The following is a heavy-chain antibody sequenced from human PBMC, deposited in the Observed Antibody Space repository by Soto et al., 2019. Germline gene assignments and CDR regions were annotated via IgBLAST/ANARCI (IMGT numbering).Heavy chain of an antibody. CDR3: ARALDCSSTSCQFYYGMDV. CDR2: ISSSSSYI. D-gene: IGHD2-2*01. J-gene: IGHJ6*02. CDR1: GFTFSSYS. Sequence: GGSLRLSCAASGFTFSSYSMNWVRQAPGKGLEWVSSISSSSSYIYYADSVKGRFTISRDNAKNSLYLQMNSLRAEDTAVYYCARALDCSSTSCQFYYGMDVWGQGTTVTVSS. V-gene: IGHV3-21*01.